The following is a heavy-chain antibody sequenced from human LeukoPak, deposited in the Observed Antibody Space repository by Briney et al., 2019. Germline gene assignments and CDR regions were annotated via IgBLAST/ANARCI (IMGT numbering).Heavy chain of an antibody. J-gene: IGHJ5*02. Sequence: SSETLSLTCTVSGGSISSSSYYWGWIRQPPGKGLEWIGSIYYSGSTYYNPSLKSRVTISVDTSKNQFSLKLSSVTAADTAVYYCARGIVVVVAATAWFDPWGQGTLVTVSS. D-gene: IGHD2-15*01. V-gene: IGHV4-39*07. CDR1: GGSISSSSYY. CDR2: IYYSGST. CDR3: ARGIVVVVAATAWFDP.